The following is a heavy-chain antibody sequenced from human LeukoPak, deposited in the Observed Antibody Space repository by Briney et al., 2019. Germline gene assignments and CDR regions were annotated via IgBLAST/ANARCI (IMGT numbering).Heavy chain of an antibody. V-gene: IGHV3-11*01. CDR1: GFSFSDYY. J-gene: IGHJ6*02. CDR3: ARSIGYYYTMDV. D-gene: IGHD3-22*01. CDR2: ISGSGSDL. Sequence: GGSLRLSCVAGGFSFSDYYMSWIRQAPGRGLEWISYISGSGSDLYYADSVKGRFTISRDNANNSLYLQMNSLRAEDTAVYYCARSIGYYYTMDVWGQGTTVTVSS.